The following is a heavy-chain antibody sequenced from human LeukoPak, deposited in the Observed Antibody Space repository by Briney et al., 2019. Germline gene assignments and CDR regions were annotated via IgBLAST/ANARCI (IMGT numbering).Heavy chain of an antibody. CDR2: IYYIGDT. Sequence: SETLSLTCTVSGASISTSRDYWGWIRQPPGKGLEWIGSIYYIGDTYYNPSLKSRVTMSLDMSKNQFSLKLNSVTAADTAVYYCASVRKGYCSSTSCYAKGYYYYYMDVWGKGTTVTISS. V-gene: IGHV4-39*07. CDR1: GASISTSRDY. D-gene: IGHD2-2*01. CDR3: ASVRKGYCSSTSCYAKGYYYYYMDV. J-gene: IGHJ6*03.